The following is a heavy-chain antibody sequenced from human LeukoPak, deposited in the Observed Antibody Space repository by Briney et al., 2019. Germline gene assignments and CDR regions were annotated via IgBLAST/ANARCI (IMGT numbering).Heavy chain of an antibody. CDR3: ARAAPLQFPFDY. V-gene: IGHV1-69*13. CDR2: IIPIFGTA. J-gene: IGHJ4*02. D-gene: IGHD5-24*01. CDR1: GGTFSSYA. Sequence: GASVKVSCKASGGTFSSYAISWVRQDPGQGLEWMGGIIPIFGTANYAQKFQGRVTITADESTSTAYMELSSLRSEDTAVYYCARAAPLQFPFDYWGQGTLVTVSS.